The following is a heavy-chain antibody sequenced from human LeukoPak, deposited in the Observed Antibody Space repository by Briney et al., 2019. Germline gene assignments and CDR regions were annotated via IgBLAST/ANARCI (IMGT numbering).Heavy chain of an antibody. V-gene: IGHV3-11*01. CDR2: IKSSDTST. CDR3: ARRGNMSSHAFDI. Sequence: PGGSLRLSCAASGFSFSDSYMSWIRQAPGQGLEWLSYIKSSDTSTFYADSVKGRFTVSRDNAKNSLYLQMNSLRAEDTAVYYCARRGNMSSHAFDIWGQGTVATVSS. CDR1: GFSFSDSY. D-gene: IGHD2/OR15-2a*01. J-gene: IGHJ3*02.